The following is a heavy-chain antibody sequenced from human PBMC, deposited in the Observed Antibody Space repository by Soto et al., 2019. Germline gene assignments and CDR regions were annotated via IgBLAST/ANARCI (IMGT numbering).Heavy chain of an antibody. CDR3: AREGDYYDSSGYDYNWFDP. CDR1: GYTFTSYA. V-gene: IGHV1-3*01. Sequence: QVQLVQSGAEVKKPGASVKVSCKASGYTFTSYAMHWVRQAPGQRLEWMGWINAGNGNTKYSQKFQGRVTITRDTSASTAYMELSSLRSEDTAVYYCAREGDYYDSSGYDYNWFDPWGQGTLVNVST. J-gene: IGHJ5*02. D-gene: IGHD3-22*01. CDR2: INAGNGNT.